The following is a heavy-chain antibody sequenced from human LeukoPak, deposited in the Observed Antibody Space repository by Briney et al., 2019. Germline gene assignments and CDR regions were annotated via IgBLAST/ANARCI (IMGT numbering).Heavy chain of an antibody. CDR2: IIPILGIA. V-gene: IGHV1-69*04. D-gene: IGHD2-2*01. CDR1: GGTFSSYA. J-gene: IGHJ4*02. CDR3: ARLADCSSSSCRSFDY. Sequence: SVKVSCKASGGTFSSYAISWVRQAPGQGLEWMGRIIPILGIANYAQKFQGRVTMTRDTSISTAYMELSRLRSDDTAVYYCARLADCSSSSCRSFDYWGQGTLVTVSS.